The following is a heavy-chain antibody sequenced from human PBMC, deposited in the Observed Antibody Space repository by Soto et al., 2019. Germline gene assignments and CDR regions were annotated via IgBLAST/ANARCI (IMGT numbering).Heavy chain of an antibody. CDR3: ARDRLGGYFDY. D-gene: IGHD3-10*01. V-gene: IGHV4-30-2*01. CDR1: GGSISSGGYS. Sequence: PSETLSLTCAVSGGSISSGGYSWSWIRQPPGKGLEWIGYIYHSGSTYYNPSLKSRVTISVDRSKNQFSLKLSSVTAVDTAVYYCARDRLGGYFDYWGQGTLVTVSS. J-gene: IGHJ4*02. CDR2: IYHSGST.